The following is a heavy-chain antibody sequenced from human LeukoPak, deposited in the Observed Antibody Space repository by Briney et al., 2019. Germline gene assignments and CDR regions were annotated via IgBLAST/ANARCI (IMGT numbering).Heavy chain of an antibody. CDR1: GFTFSDYH. J-gene: IGHJ4*02. Sequence: GGSLRLSCAASGFTFSDYHMSWFRQAPGKGLEWLSYITSSGSTIYYADSVKGRFTISRDNAKNSLDLQMNSLRADDTAVYYCAGCSDWGGDYWGQGTLVTVSS. D-gene: IGHD3-16*01. V-gene: IGHV3-11*04. CDR2: ITSSGSTI. CDR3: AGCSDWGGDY.